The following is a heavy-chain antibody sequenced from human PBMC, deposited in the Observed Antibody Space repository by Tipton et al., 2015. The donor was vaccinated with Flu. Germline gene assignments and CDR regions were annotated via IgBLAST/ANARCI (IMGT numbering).Heavy chain of an antibody. J-gene: IGHJ5*02. CDR1: GGSFSDHY. V-gene: IGHV4-34*01. D-gene: IGHD3-9*01. CDR3: ASSSAVAADIWFDP. Sequence: LRLSCAVYGGSFSDHYWNWIRQPPGKGLEWIGEINHSGSTNYNPSLKSRVTISVDTSKNQFSLKVTSVTAADTAVYYCASSSAVAADIWFDPWGQGTLVTVSS. CDR2: INHSGST.